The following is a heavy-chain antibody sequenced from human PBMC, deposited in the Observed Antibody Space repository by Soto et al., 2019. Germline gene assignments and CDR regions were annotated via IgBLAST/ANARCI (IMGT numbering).Heavy chain of an antibody. D-gene: IGHD4-17*01. J-gene: IGHJ6*02. V-gene: IGHV3-53*01. CDR3: GRASDGDYYYGMDV. CDR1: GFTVSINY. Sequence: GGSLRLSCAASGFTVSINYMSWVRHAPGKGLEWVSVIYSGGSTYYADSVKGRFTISRDNSKNTLYLQMNSLRAEDTAVYFCGRASDGDYYYGMDVWGQGTTVTVSS. CDR2: IYSGGST.